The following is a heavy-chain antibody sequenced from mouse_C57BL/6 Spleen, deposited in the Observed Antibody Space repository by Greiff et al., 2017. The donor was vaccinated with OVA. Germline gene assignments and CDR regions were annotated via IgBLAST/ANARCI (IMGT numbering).Heavy chain of an antibody. J-gene: IGHJ4*01. CDR2: INPNNGGT. Sequence: VQLQQSGPELVKPGASVKIPCKASGYTFTDYNMDWVKQSHGKSLEWIGDINPNNGGTIYNQKFKGKATLTVDKSSSTAYMELRSLTSEDTADYYCARSIPWDDAMDYWGQGTSVTVSS. V-gene: IGHV1-18*01. D-gene: IGHD4-1*01. CDR1: GYTFTDYN. CDR3: ARSIPWDDAMDY.